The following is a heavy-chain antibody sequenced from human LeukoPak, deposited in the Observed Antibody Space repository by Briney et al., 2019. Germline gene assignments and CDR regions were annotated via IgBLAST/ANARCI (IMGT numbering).Heavy chain of an antibody. CDR2: INPNSGGT. V-gene: IGHV1-2*02. J-gene: IGHJ5*02. Sequence: ASVKVSCKASGYTFTGYYMHWVRQAPGQGLEWTGWINPNSGGTNYAQKFQGRVTMTRDTSISTAYMELSRLRSDDTAVYYCASGTVRLGELSLYNWFDPWGQGTLVTVSS. D-gene: IGHD3-16*02. CDR3: ASGTVRLGELSLYNWFDP. CDR1: GYTFTGYY.